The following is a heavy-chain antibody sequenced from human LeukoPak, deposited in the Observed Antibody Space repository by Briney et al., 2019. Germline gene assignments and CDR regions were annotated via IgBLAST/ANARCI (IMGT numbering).Heavy chain of an antibody. CDR3: ARARITRHSSSSVYYYGMDV. V-gene: IGHV4-34*01. J-gene: IGHJ6*02. CDR2: ISHSGST. Sequence: SETLSLTCAVYGGSFSGYYWSWIRQPPGKGLEWIGEISHSGSTNYNPSLKSRVTISVDTSKNQFSLKLSSVTAADTAVYYCARARITRHSSSSVYYYGMDVWGQGTTVTVSS. CDR1: GGSFSGYY. D-gene: IGHD6-6*01.